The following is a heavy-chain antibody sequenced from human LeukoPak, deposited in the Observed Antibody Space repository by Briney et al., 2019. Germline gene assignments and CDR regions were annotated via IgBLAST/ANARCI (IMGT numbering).Heavy chain of an antibody. CDR3: ARASGDYYVSFDY. V-gene: IGHV4-59*01. CDR1: GGSISSYY. Sequence: PSETLSLTCTVSGGSISSYYWSWIRQPPGKGLEWIGYIYYSGTTNYNPSLRSRVTISVDTSKNQFSLKLSSVTAADTAVYYCARASGDYYVSFDYWGQGTLVTVSS. CDR2: IYYSGTT. D-gene: IGHD4-17*01. J-gene: IGHJ4*02.